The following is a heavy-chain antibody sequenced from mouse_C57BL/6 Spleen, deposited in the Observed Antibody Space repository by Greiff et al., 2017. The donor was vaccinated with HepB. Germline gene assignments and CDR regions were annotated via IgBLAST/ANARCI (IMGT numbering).Heavy chain of an antibody. J-gene: IGHJ3*01. CDR3: ARGDYDYDEGFAY. CDR2: IYPGDGDT. D-gene: IGHD2-4*01. Sequence: QVHVKQSGPELVKPGASVKISCKASGYAFSSSWMNWVKQRPGKGLEWIGRIYPGDGDTNYNGKFKGKATLTADKSSSTAYMQLSSLTSEDSAVYFCARGDYDYDEGFAYWGQGTLVTVSA. CDR1: GYAFSSSW. V-gene: IGHV1-82*01.